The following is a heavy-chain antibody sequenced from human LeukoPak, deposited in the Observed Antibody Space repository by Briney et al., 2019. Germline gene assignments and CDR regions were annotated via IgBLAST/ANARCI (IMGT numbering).Heavy chain of an antibody. J-gene: IGHJ5*02. D-gene: IGHD4-11*01. CDR1: GGSIRGYY. CDR2: IYASGIT. Sequence: SETLSLTCAVSGGSIRGYYWSWIRQPAGKGLEWIGRIYASGITTYNPSPKSRVTMSVDTSKNQFSPKRSSVTAADTAVYYCARDLSVTTWFDPWGQGTLVIVSS. CDR3: ARDLSVTTWFDP. V-gene: IGHV4-4*07.